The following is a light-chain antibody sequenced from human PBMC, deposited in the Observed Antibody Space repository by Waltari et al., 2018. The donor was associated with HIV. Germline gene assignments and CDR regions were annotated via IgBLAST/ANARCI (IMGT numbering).Light chain of an antibody. CDR1: ELGDKY. V-gene: IGLV3-1*01. CDR3: QAWDSSTVV. CDR2: QNN. Sequence: SYELTQPPSVSVSPGQTASITCSGDELGDKYACWYQQNPGQSPVLVIYQNNKRPSGIPELFSGSNSGNTATLTISGTQAMDEADYYCQAWDSSTVVFGGGTKLTVL. J-gene: IGLJ2*01.